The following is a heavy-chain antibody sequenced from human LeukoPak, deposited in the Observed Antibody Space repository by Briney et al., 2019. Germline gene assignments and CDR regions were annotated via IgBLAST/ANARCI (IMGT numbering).Heavy chain of an antibody. D-gene: IGHD2-15*01. Sequence: SKTLSLTCSVSGVSIYSSTYYWAWIRQPPGKGLEFIGSIYYNEDTFHNPSLKSRLTISVDTSANLFSLRLTSVTAADTATYYCARQLAAGNDGFDVWGQGTVVTVSS. CDR1: GVSIYSSTYY. J-gene: IGHJ3*01. CDR2: IYYNEDT. CDR3: ARQLAAGNDGFDV. V-gene: IGHV4-39*01.